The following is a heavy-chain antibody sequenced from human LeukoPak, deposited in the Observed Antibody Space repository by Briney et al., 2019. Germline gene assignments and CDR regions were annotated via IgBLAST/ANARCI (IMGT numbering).Heavy chain of an antibody. D-gene: IGHD2-2*02. CDR2: ISAYNGNT. Sequence: GASVTVSCKPSGYTFTGYYMHWVSQAAAQGLEGMGWISAYNGNTNDAQKLQGRVTITTDTSTSTAYMELRSLRSDDTAVYYCARHRTPDADCSSTSCYRSGAGRWFDPWGQGTLVTVSS. V-gene: IGHV1-18*04. CDR1: GYTFTGYY. CDR3: ARHRTPDADCSSTSCYRSGAGRWFDP. J-gene: IGHJ5*02.